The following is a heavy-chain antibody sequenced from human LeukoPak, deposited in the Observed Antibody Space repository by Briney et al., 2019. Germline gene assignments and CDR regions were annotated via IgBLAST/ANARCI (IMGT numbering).Heavy chain of an antibody. V-gene: IGHV4-4*07. Sequence: SETLSLTCTVSGGSISRYYWSWIRQPAGKGLEWIGRIYTSGSTNYNPSLKSRVTMSVDTSKNQFSLKLSSVTAADTAVYYCARDQFSDWNYYYYYMDVWGKGTTVTVSS. D-gene: IGHD3/OR15-3a*01. CDR3: ARDQFSDWNYYYYYMDV. CDR2: IYTSGST. CDR1: GGSISRYY. J-gene: IGHJ6*03.